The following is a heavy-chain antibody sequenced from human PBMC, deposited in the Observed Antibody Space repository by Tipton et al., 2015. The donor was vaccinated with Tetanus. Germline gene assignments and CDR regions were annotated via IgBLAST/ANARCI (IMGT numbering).Heavy chain of an antibody. V-gene: IGHV1-69*06. D-gene: IGHD3-3*01. Sequence: QVQLVQSGAEVKKPGSSVKVSCKASGGTFSSYAISWVRQAPGQGLEWMGGIIPIFGTANYAQKFQGRVTITADKSTSTAYMELSSLRSEDTAVYYCARGQYYDFWSGYLSRAYYFDYWGQGTLVTVSS. CDR2: IIPIFGTA. J-gene: IGHJ4*02. CDR3: ARGQYYDFWSGYLSRAYYFDY. CDR1: GGTFSSYA.